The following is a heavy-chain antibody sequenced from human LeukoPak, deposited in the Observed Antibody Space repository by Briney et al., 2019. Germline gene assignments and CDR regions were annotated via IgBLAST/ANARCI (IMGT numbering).Heavy chain of an antibody. Sequence: PSETLSLTCAVSGGSISRSNWWSWVRQPPGKGLEWIGEIYHSGRTNSNPSLKSRVAISVDTSKNQFSLKLSSVTAADTAVYYCGRGSSWYWFDPWGQGTLVTVSS. J-gene: IGHJ5*02. D-gene: IGHD6-13*01. CDR3: GRGSSWYWFDP. V-gene: IGHV4-4*02. CDR2: IYHSGRT. CDR1: GGSISRSNW.